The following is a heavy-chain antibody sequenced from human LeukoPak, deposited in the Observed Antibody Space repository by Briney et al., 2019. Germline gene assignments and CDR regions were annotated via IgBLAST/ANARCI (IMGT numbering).Heavy chain of an antibody. CDR2: ISAYNGNT. Sequence: ASVKVSCTASGYTFTSYGISWVRQAPGQGLEWMGWISAYNGNTNYAQKLQGRVTMTTDTSTSTAYMELRSLRSDDTAVYYCARDLSIIPNYDFWSGSPPLDYWGQGTLVTVSS. D-gene: IGHD3-3*01. CDR3: ARDLSIIPNYDFWSGSPPLDY. V-gene: IGHV1-18*01. J-gene: IGHJ4*02. CDR1: GYTFTSYG.